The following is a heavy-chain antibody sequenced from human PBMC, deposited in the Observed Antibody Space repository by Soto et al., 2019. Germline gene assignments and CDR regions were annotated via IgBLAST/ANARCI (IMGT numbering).Heavy chain of an antibody. V-gene: IGHV4-59*01. Sequence: PSENLCVTCTVSGGSISSYYWNWIRQPPGKGLEWIGSIYYSGSTNYNPSLKRRVTISLDTSKNQFSLKLTSVTAADTAVYYCASAVDYAPDAFDTWGQGTLV. CDR1: GGSISSYY. CDR2: IYYSGST. CDR3: ASAVDYAPDAFDT. D-gene: IGHD3-16*01. J-gene: IGHJ3*02.